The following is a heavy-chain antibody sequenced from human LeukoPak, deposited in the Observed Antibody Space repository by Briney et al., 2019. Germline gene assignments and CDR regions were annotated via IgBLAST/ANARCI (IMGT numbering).Heavy chain of an antibody. Sequence: SETLSLTCTVSGGSISSYYWSWIRQPPGKGLEWIGYIYYSGSTNYNPSLKSRVTISVDTSKNQFSLKLSSVTAADTAVYYCARESRTDFWSVFFDYWGQGTLVTVSS. V-gene: IGHV4-59*01. CDR3: ARESRTDFWSVFFDY. D-gene: IGHD3-3*01. J-gene: IGHJ4*02. CDR1: GGSISSYY. CDR2: IYYSGST.